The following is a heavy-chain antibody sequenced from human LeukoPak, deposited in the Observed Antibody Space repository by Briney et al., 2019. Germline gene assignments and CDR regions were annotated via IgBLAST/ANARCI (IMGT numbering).Heavy chain of an antibody. V-gene: IGHV3-48*01. Sequence: GGSLRLSCAGSGFTFSSYSMNWVRHAPGKGLEWVSYIGHTGSITDYADSVKGRFTISRDNAKNSLYLQMNSLRAEDTAVYYCATYSSSNGREFQYWGQGTLVTVSS. CDR1: GFTFSSYS. CDR2: IGHTGSIT. CDR3: ATYSSSNGREFQY. J-gene: IGHJ1*01. D-gene: IGHD2-2*01.